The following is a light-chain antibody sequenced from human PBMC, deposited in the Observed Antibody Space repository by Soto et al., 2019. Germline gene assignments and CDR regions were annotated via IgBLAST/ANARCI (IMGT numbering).Light chain of an antibody. Sequence: EIIMTQSPGTQSVSPGEGATLSCRASQSIINLAWYQQKPGQAPRLLIYGASTRATGIPARFSGSGSGTEFTLTISSLQSEDFAVYYCQQYNNWPITFGQGTRLEI. V-gene: IGKV3-15*01. CDR3: QQYNNWPIT. CDR1: QSIIN. CDR2: GAS. J-gene: IGKJ5*01.